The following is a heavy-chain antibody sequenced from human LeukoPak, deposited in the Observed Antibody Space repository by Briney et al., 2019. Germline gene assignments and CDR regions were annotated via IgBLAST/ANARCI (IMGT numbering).Heavy chain of an antibody. V-gene: IGHV4-34*01. CDR3: ARRPDGFDI. CDR1: GGSFTYYH. Sequence: PSETLSLTCTVHGGSFTYYHWSWIRQPPGKGLEWIGDINHSGSTNYNPALKSRVTISLETSKNQFSLELNSVTAADTAVYYCARRPDGFDIWGQGTMVTVSS. CDR2: INHSGST. J-gene: IGHJ3*02.